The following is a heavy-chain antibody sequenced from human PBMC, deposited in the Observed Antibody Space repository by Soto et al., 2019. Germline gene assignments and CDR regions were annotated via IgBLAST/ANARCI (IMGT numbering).Heavy chain of an antibody. CDR2: IYWDDDK. J-gene: IGHJ4*02. V-gene: IGHV2-5*02. D-gene: IGHD7-27*01. Sequence: GLDLEWLALIYWDDDKRYSPSMKSRLTITKDTSKNQVVLTMTNMDTVDTATYYCAHSLVPNWGSRGAFDYWGQGTLVTVSS. CDR3: AHSLVPNWGSRGAFDY.